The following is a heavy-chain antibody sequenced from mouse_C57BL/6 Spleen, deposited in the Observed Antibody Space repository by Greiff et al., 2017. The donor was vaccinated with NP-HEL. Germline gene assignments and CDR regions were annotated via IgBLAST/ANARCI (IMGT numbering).Heavy chain of an antibody. CDR1: GYTFTDYY. Sequence: EVQLQQSGPELVKPGASVKISCKASGYTFTDYYMNWVKQSHGKSLEWIGDINPNNGGTSYNQKFKGKATLTVDKSSSTAYMELRSLTSEDSAVYYCARRANWDLFAYWGQGTLVTVSA. J-gene: IGHJ3*01. V-gene: IGHV1-26*01. CDR3: ARRANWDLFAY. D-gene: IGHD4-1*01. CDR2: INPNNGGT.